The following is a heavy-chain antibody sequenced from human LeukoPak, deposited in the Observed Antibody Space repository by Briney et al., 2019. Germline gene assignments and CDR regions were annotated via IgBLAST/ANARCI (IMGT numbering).Heavy chain of an antibody. CDR3: ARDSVGDYELDP. V-gene: IGHV3-48*03. D-gene: IGHD4-17*01. CDR1: GFTFSSYE. Sequence: GGSLRLSCAASGFTFSSYEMNWVRQVPGKGLEWISYISSGGSLIFYADSVKGRFTISRDNTKNSLYLQMNSLRAEDTAVYYCARDSVGDYELDPWGQGTLVTVSS. J-gene: IGHJ5*02. CDR2: ISSGGSLI.